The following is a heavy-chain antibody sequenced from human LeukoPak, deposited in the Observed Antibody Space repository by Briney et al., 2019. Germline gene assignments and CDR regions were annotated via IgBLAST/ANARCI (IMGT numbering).Heavy chain of an antibody. Sequence: GASVKVSCKASGYTFTSYYVHWVRHAPGQGLEWIGIINPSGGSSSYAQKFQGRVTMTRDTSTSTVYMELSSLRSEDTAVYYCARSSSPPFEYWGQGTLVTVSS. J-gene: IGHJ4*02. CDR3: ARSSSPPFEY. V-gene: IGHV1-46*01. D-gene: IGHD6-6*01. CDR1: GYTFTSYY. CDR2: INPSGGSS.